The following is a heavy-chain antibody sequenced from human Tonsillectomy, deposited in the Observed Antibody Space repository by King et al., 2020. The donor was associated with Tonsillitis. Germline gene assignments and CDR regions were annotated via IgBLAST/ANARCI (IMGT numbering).Heavy chain of an antibody. J-gene: IGHJ4*02. CDR2: IRGEAYGGST. CDR1: GFTFGDYA. D-gene: IGHD3-3*01. V-gene: IGHV3-49*03. CDR3: TRGSGGFDFWSGYLDYFDH. Sequence: VQLVESGGGLVQPGRSLRLSCTASGFTFGDYAMTWFRQAPGKGLQWVGFIRGEAYGGSTEYAASVKGRFTISRDDSKGTAYLQMNSLKTEDTAVYYCTRGSGGFDFWSGYLDYFDHWGQGTLVTVSS.